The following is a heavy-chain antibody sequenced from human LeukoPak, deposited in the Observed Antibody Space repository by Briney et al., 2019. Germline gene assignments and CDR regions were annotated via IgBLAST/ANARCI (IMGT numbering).Heavy chain of an antibody. CDR2: IGGNT. D-gene: IGHD3-9*01. Sequence: GSLRLSCATPGINLSGYALKWVRPGSGEGLEWVSAIGGNTYYADSVGGRFTISRDNSKNTLYLQMDSLRAGDTALYYCAKESGAGYGYGMDVWGQGTTVTVSS. V-gene: IGHV3-23*01. CDR1: GINLSGYA. J-gene: IGHJ6*02. CDR3: AKESGAGYGYGMDV.